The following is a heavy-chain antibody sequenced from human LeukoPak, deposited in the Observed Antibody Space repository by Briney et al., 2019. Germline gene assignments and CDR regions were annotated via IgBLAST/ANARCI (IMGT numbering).Heavy chain of an antibody. J-gene: IGHJ4*02. CDR3: AKDLTAVAGSFDY. CDR2: ISGSGGST. CDR1: GFTFSSYA. Sequence: LAGGSLRVSCAASGFTFSSYAKSWVRQAPGKGLEWVSAISGSGGSTYYADSVKGRFTISRDNSKNTLYLQMNSLRAEDTAVYYCAKDLTAVAGSFDYWGQGTLVTVSS. D-gene: IGHD6-19*01. V-gene: IGHV3-23*01.